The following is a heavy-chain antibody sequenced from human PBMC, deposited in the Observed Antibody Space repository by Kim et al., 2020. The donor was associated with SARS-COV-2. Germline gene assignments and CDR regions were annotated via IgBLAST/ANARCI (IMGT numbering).Heavy chain of an antibody. D-gene: IGHD5-12*01. J-gene: IGHJ4*02. CDR3: AKQSRGYSGNDDFDY. Sequence: ADSVQGRFTNTGDNSKNTRYMQMNRMGAADTAVYYCAKQSRGYSGNDDFDYWGQGTLVTVSS. V-gene: IGHV3-23*01.